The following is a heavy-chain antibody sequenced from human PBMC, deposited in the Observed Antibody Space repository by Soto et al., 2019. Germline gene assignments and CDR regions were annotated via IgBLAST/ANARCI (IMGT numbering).Heavy chain of an antibody. J-gene: IGHJ3*02. CDR2: IIPIFGTE. Sequence: GASVKFSCKASGGTFSSYAISWVRQAPGQRLEWMGGIIPIFGTENYAQKFQGRVTITADESTRTGYMELSSLRSEDTAVYYCARISFITKIVVVTQDIDAFDIWGQGTMAPVSS. D-gene: IGHD3-22*01. CDR3: ARISFITKIVVVTQDIDAFDI. CDR1: GGTFSSYA. V-gene: IGHV1-69*13.